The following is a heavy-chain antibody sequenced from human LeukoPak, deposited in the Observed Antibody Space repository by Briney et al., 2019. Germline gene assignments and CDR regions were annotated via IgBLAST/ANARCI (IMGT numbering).Heavy chain of an antibody. CDR1: GGSFSGYY. CDR2: IHHSGNT. D-gene: IGHD6-13*01. V-gene: IGHV4-34*01. Sequence: KPSETLSLTCAVYGGSFSGYYWNWIRQPPGKGLEWIGEIHHSGNTNYSPSLKSRVTISIDTSKNQFSLNLNSVTAADTAVYYCARGRGIAAAANYFDYWGQGTLVTVSS. J-gene: IGHJ4*02. CDR3: ARGRGIAAAANYFDY.